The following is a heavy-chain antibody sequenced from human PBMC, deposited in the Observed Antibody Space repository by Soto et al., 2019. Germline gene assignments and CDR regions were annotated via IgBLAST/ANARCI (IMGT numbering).Heavy chain of an antibody. Sequence: PSETLSLTCTVSGGSISSSSYYWGWIRQPPGKGLEWIGSIYYSGSTYYNPSLKSRVTISVDTSKSQFSLKLSSVTAADTAVYYCARLRGPITMVRGVITPPYYFDYWGQGTLVTVSS. CDR1: GGSISSSSYY. D-gene: IGHD3-10*01. V-gene: IGHV4-39*01. CDR2: IYYSGST. J-gene: IGHJ4*02. CDR3: ARLRGPITMVRGVITPPYYFDY.